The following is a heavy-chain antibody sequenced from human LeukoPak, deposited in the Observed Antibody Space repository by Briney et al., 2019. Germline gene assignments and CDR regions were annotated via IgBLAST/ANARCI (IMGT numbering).Heavy chain of an antibody. CDR3: ARRASGWTPFDY. Sequence: SETLSLTRTVSGGSISSSSYYWGWIRQPPGKGLEWIGSIYYSGSTYYNPSLKSRVTISVDTSKNQFSLKLSSVTAADTAVYYCARRASGWTPFDYWGQGTLVTVSS. V-gene: IGHV4-39*01. CDR2: IYYSGST. D-gene: IGHD6-19*01. CDR1: GGSISSSSYY. J-gene: IGHJ4*02.